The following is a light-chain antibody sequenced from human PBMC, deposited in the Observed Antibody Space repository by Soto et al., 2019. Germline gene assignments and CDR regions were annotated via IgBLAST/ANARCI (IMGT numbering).Light chain of an antibody. V-gene: IGKV3-15*01. J-gene: IGKJ2*01. Sequence: EIVMTQSPATLSVSPGERATLSCRASQSVSSNLAWYQQKPGQAPRLLIYGASTRATGIPARFSGSGSGTEFTLTISSQQSEDFAVYYCQQYNNWPPMYTCGQGTKLEIK. CDR2: GAS. CDR3: QQYNNWPPMYT. CDR1: QSVSSN.